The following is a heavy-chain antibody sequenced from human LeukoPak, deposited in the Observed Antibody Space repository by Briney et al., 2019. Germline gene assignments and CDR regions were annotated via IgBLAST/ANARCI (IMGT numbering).Heavy chain of an antibody. D-gene: IGHD2-2*01. CDR2: ISGSGGST. Sequence: PGGSLRLSCAASGFTFSSYAMSWVRQTPGKGLEWVSAISGSGGSTNYADSVKGRFTISRDNSKNTLYLQMNSLRAEDTAVYYCAKSIVVVSAALDYWGQGTLVTVSS. J-gene: IGHJ4*02. CDR3: AKSIVVVSAALDY. V-gene: IGHV3-23*01. CDR1: GFTFSSYA.